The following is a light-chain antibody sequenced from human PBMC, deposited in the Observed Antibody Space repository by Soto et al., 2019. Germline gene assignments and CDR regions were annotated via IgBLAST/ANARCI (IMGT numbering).Light chain of an antibody. CDR1: QRVGSN. Sequence: EIVMTQSPATLSVSPGERATLSCRASQRVGSNLAWYQQKPGQAPRLLIYGASTRATGIPARLSGSGSGTVFTLTISSLQSEDFAIYFCQQYNNWPPDRTFGQGTKVEIK. CDR3: QQYNNWPPDRT. J-gene: IGKJ1*01. CDR2: GAS. V-gene: IGKV3-15*01.